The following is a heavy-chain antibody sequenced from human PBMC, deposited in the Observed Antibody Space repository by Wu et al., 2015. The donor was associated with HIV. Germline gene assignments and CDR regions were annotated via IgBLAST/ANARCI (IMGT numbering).Heavy chain of an antibody. CDR2: IIPIFGTA. CDR3: ARVGGYYDSSGYYSTTTQDAFDI. V-gene: IGHV1-69*05. Sequence: QVQLVQSGAEVKKPGSSVKVSCKASGGTFSSYAISWVRQAPGQGLEWMGGIIPIFGTANYAQKFQGRVTITTDESTSTAYMGLSSLRSEDTAVYYCARVGGYYDSSGYYSTTTQDAFDIWGQGTMVTSLQ. D-gene: IGHD3-22*01. CDR1: GGTFSSYA. J-gene: IGHJ3*02.